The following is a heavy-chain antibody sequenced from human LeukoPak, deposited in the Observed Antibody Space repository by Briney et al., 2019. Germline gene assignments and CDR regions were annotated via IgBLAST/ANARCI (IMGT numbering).Heavy chain of an antibody. Sequence: GASVKVSCKASGGTFSSYAISWVRQAPGQGLEWMGRIIPILGIANYAQKFQGRVTITADKSTSTAYMELSSLRSEDTAVYYCARVRLFTPLEIIWGQGTLVTVSS. J-gene: IGHJ4*02. CDR2: IIPILGIA. CDR1: GGTFSSYA. V-gene: IGHV1-69*04. CDR3: ARVRLFTPLEII. D-gene: IGHD1-1*01.